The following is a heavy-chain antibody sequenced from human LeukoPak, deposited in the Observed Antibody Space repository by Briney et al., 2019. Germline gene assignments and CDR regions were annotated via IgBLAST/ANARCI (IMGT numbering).Heavy chain of an antibody. CDR3: ARQKCTSTICLTNHAFDI. CDR1: GSISGYY. Sequence: SETLSLTCTVSGSISGYYWSWILQPPGKGVERIGYIYTSGSTNYNPSLERRVTIPVDTPKNQFSLDLSSVTAADTAVYYCARQKCTSTICLTNHAFDIWGQGTMVPVSS. J-gene: IGHJ3*02. CDR2: IYTSGST. V-gene: IGHV4-4*09. D-gene: IGHD2-2*01.